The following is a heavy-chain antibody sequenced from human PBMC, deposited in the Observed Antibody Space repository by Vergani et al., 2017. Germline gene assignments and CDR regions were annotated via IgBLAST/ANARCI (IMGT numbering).Heavy chain of an antibody. CDR2: IYTSGST. CDR3: ARDSGYSYVRY. Sequence: QLQLQESGPGLVKPSETLSLTCTVSGGSISSSSYYWSWIRQPAGKGLEWIGRIYTSGSTNYNPSLKSRVTMSVDTSKNQFSLKLSSVTAADTAVYYCARDSGYSYVRYWGQGTLVTVSS. CDR1: GGSISSSSYY. J-gene: IGHJ4*02. D-gene: IGHD5-18*01. V-gene: IGHV4-61*02.